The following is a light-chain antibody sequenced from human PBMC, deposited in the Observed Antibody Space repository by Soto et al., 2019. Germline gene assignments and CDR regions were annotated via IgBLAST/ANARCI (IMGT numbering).Light chain of an antibody. V-gene: IGKV3-20*01. Sequence: EIVLTQSPGTLSLSPGERATFSCRASQSVPRSYIAWYQQRPGQTPSLLIYGASTRATGIPDRFSGSGSGAHFTLTISRLEPGDFAVYYCQHFGGTTFTFGQGTRLEIK. CDR3: QHFGGTTFT. CDR1: QSVPRSY. CDR2: GAS. J-gene: IGKJ5*01.